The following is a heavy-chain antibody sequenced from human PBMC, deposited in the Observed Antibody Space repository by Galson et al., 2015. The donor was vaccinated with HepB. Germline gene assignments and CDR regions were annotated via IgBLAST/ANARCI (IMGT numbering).Heavy chain of an antibody. CDR1: GFTFSGSA. V-gene: IGHV3-73*01. CDR3: TRRSADDSSGYYSN. D-gene: IGHD3-22*01. Sequence: SLRLSCAASGFTFSGSAIHWVRQASGKGLEWVGRIRSKANTYATAYAVSVKGRFIISRDDSRNTAYLQMNSLKTEDTALCYCTRRSADDSSGYYSNWGQATLVTVSS. J-gene: IGHJ4*02. CDR2: IRSKANTYAT.